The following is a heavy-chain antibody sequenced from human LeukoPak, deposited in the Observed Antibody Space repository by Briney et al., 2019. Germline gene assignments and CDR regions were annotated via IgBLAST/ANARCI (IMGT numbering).Heavy chain of an antibody. Sequence: SETLSLTCTVSGGPISSYYWSWIRQPAGKGLEWIGRIYGSGSTNYNPSLKSRVTISVNESKNQFSLKLTSVTAADTAVYYCARNTLTVTDSFDYWGQGTLVTVSS. D-gene: IGHD1-20*01. CDR1: GGPISSYY. CDR2: IYGSGST. J-gene: IGHJ4*02. V-gene: IGHV4-4*07. CDR3: ARNTLTVTDSFDY.